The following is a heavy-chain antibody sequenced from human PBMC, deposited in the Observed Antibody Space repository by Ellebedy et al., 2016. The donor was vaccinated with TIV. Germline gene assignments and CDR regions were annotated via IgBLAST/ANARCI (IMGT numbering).Heavy chain of an antibody. CDR2: ISYDGSNK. CDR1: GFTFSSYG. CDR3: ASLRGYNYGINPSGAFDI. D-gene: IGHD5-18*01. Sequence: GGSLRLSCAASGFTFSSYGMHWVRQAPGKGLEWVAVISYDGSNKYYADSVKGRFTISRDNSKNTLYLQMNSLRPEDTAMYYCASLRGYNYGINPSGAFDIWGLGTMVAVSS. V-gene: IGHV3-30*03. J-gene: IGHJ3*02.